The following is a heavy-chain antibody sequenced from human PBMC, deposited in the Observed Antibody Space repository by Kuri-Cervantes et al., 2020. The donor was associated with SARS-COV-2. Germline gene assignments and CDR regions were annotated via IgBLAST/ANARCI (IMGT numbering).Heavy chain of an antibody. CDR3: ARDSAGYHYDSSGYYSLYYYGMDV. J-gene: IGHJ6*02. CDR2: ISNSSSYI. CDR1: GFTFSSYS. Sequence: GESLKISCAASGFTFSSYSMNWVRQAPGKGLEWVSSISNSSSYIYYADSVKGRFTISRDNAKNSLYLQMNSLRAEDTAVYYRARDSAGYHYDSSGYYSLYYYGMDVWGQGTTVTVSS. V-gene: IGHV3-21*04. D-gene: IGHD3-22*01.